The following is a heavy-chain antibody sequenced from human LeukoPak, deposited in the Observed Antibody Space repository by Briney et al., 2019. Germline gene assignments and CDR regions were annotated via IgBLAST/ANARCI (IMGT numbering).Heavy chain of an antibody. Sequence: GGSLRLSCAASGFTFSSHGMTWVRQAPGKGLEWVSGISGDGGGTFYADSVKGRFTISRDNAENTLYLQMNSLRAEDTAVYYCARDFSYGLDYWGQGTLVTVSS. D-gene: IGHD5-18*01. CDR2: ISGDGGGT. CDR1: GFTFSSHG. V-gene: IGHV3-23*01. J-gene: IGHJ4*02. CDR3: ARDFSYGLDY.